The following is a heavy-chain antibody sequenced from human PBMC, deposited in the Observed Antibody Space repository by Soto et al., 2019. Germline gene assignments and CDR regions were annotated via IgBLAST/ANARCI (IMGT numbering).Heavy chain of an antibody. Sequence: QLQLQESGPGLVKPSETLSLTCTVSGGSISSSSYYWGWIRQPPGKGLEWIGSIYYSGRTYYNPSLKSRVTLSVDTSKNQFSLKLSSLTAADTAVYYCARRSATTFGRNYFDPWGQGTRVTVSS. V-gene: IGHV4-39*01. CDR2: IYYSGRT. CDR3: ARRSATTFGRNYFDP. J-gene: IGHJ5*02. CDR1: GGSISSSSYY. D-gene: IGHD4-4*01.